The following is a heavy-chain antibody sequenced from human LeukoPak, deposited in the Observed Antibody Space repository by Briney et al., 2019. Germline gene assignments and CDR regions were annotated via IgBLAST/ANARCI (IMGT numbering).Heavy chain of an antibody. CDR1: GFTLKAYA. CDR2: IMYDGSSK. J-gene: IGHJ4*02. V-gene: IGHV3-30*02. D-gene: IGHD2-21*02. CDR3: AKGFRLNDFSFES. Sequence: GGSLRLSCVASGFTLKAYAMHWVRQAPGKGLEWVAFIMYDGSSKSIGDSVKGRFSISRDNPSNTLYLEMNSLRVEDTAVYYRAKGFRLNDFSFESWGQGTLVTVSS.